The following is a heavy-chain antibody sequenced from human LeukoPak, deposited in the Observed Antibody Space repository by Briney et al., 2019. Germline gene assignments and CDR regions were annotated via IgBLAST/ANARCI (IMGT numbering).Heavy chain of an antibody. V-gene: IGHV3-33*01. J-gene: IGHJ4*02. CDR2: IWDDGSNK. Sequence: GGSLRLSCAASGFTFSSYGMHWVRQAPGKGLQWVAFIWDDGSNKYFADSVKGRFTISRDNSKNTLYLQMNSLRAEDTAVYYCARAAVAGGHWGQGTLVTVSS. CDR1: GFTFSSYG. D-gene: IGHD6-19*01. CDR3: ARAAVAGGH.